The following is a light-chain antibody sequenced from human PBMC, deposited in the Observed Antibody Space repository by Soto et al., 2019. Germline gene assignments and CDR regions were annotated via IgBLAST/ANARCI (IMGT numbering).Light chain of an antibody. CDR3: QKYDNAPLT. V-gene: IGKV1-27*01. CDR1: QDISTY. CDR2: AAY. J-gene: IGKJ4*01. Sequence: DIPMTQAPSSLSASVGDRVTITCRARQDISTYLAWYQQKPGKVPKLLISAAYTLRSGVPPRFSGSGSGTDFTLTISSLQPEDVATYYCQKYDNAPLTFGGGTKVEIK.